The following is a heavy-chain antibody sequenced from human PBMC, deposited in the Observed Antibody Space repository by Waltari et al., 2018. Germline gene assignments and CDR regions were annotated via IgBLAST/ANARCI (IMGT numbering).Heavy chain of an antibody. D-gene: IGHD3-16*01. Sequence: QVQLQESGPGLVKPSGTLALTCAVSGCSISSSNWWSWVRQPPGKGLELFGEMYDSWSTHYNPALKRRVPISVNKSQNQFSLELGFVTAADTAVDYCASAGGGELGKDYWGQGTLVTVSS. CDR3: ASAGGGELGKDY. CDR2: MYDSWST. CDR1: GCSISSSNW. V-gene: IGHV4-4*02. J-gene: IGHJ4*02.